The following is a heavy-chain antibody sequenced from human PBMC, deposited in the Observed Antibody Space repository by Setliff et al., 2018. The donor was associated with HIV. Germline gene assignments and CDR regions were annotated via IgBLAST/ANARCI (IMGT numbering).Heavy chain of an antibody. CDR1: GGSINIGSFY. Sequence: SETLSLTCTVSGGSINIGSFYWSWIRQPPGKGLEWIGELSPSGTTRSNPSLQSRVTISLDTSNNQFSLKLTSVTAADTAMYYCASFFVTTVTNQDYWGQGTPVTVSS. V-gene: IGHV4-39*07. CDR2: LSPSGTT. CDR3: ASFFVTTVTNQDY. D-gene: IGHD4-17*01. J-gene: IGHJ4*02.